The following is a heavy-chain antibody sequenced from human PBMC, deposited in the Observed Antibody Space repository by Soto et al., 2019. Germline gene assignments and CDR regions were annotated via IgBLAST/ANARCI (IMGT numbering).Heavy chain of an antibody. CDR1: GYSIISNNW. Sequence: SETLSLTCAVSGYSIISNNWWGWIRHPPGKGLEWIGEIHHSGSTNYNPSLKYRVTISVDKSKNQFALKVSSVTAADTAVYYCARMVVSAPNYFDSWGQGTQVTVSS. V-gene: IGHV4-28*01. CDR3: ARMVVSAPNYFDS. D-gene: IGHD2-21*02. CDR2: IHHSGST. J-gene: IGHJ4*02.